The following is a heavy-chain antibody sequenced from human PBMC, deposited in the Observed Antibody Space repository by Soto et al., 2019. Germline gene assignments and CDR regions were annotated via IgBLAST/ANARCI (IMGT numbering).Heavy chain of an antibody. CDR1: AASISSYY. D-gene: IGHD2-21*02. CDR3: VRHATDRQGNAEDWYFDL. CDR2: MYNSEDT. V-gene: IGHV4-59*08. J-gene: IGHJ2*01. Sequence: QVQLQESGPGLVRPSETLSLTCTVSAASISSYYWTWIRQPPGKGLEWIGHMYNSEDTKYNPSIKSRVTMSVDTPKNQFSQKLRSVTAADTAIYYCVRHATDRQGNAEDWYFDLWGRGTLVTVSS.